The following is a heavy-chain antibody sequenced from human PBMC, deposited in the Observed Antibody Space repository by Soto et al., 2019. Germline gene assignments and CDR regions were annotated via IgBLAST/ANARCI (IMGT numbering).Heavy chain of an antibody. J-gene: IGHJ3*02. CDR1: GDSVSSNSAA. CDR2: TYYRSKWYN. CDR3: ARVPEADLRLTHGAFDI. V-gene: IGHV6-1*01. D-gene: IGHD2-15*01. Sequence: SQTLSLTCAISGDSVSSNSAAWNWIRQSPSRGLEWLGRTYYRSKWYNDYAVSVKSRITINPDTSKNQFSLQLNSVTPEDTAVYYCARVPEADLRLTHGAFDIWGQGTMVTVSS.